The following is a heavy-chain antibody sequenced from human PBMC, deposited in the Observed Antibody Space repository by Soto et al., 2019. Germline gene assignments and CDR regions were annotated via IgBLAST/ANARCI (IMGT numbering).Heavy chain of an antibody. D-gene: IGHD6-13*01. CDR3: ERDLEQLVTRGMDV. V-gene: IGHV1-69*01. J-gene: IGHJ6*02. Sequence: QVQLVQSGAEVKKPGSSVKVSCKASGGTFSSYAISWVRQAPGQGLEWMGGIIPILATANYAQKFQGRVTITADESTSTAYMELSSLRSEDTAVYYCERDLEQLVTRGMDVWGQGTTVTVSS. CDR2: IIPILATA. CDR1: GGTFSSYA.